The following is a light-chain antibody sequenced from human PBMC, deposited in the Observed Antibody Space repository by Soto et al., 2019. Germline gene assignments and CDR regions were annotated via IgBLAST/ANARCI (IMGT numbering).Light chain of an antibody. CDR2: AVS. J-gene: IGLJ1*01. V-gene: IGLV2-11*01. CDR1: RSDVGGYNF. Sequence: QSALTQPRSVSGSPGQSVTISCTGTRSDVGGYNFVSWYQQHPGKAPKFLIYAVSKRPSGVTDRFSGSKSGNTASLTISGLQAEDEADYSCCSYAGSGYVFGTGTKLTVL. CDR3: CSYAGSGYV.